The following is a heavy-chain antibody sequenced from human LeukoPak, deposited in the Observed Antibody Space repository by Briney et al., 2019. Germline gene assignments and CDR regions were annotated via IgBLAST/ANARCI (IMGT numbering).Heavy chain of an antibody. CDR2: ISHDGSKK. V-gene: IGHV3-30*03. J-gene: IGHJ4*02. CDR3: ARANGQLWTTPDY. D-gene: IGHD5-18*01. CDR1: GFPLSSYG. Sequence: PGRSLSLSCAASGFPLSSYGMHGGRQPQGEGREWVAVISHDGSKKYSAESVKGRFTISRDNSKNTLYLQMNSLRAEDTAVYYCARANGQLWTTPDYWGQGTLVTISS.